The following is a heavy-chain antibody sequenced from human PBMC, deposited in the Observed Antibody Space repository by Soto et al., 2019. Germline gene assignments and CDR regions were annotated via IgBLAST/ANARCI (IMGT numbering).Heavy chain of an antibody. CDR3: ARGTYYDILTGYTPYYGMDV. V-gene: IGHV1-18*01. J-gene: IGHJ6*02. D-gene: IGHD3-9*01. CDR2: ISAYNGNT. Sequence: ASVKVSCKASGYTFTSYGISWVRQAPGQGLEWMGWISAYNGNTNYAQKLQGRVTMTTDTSTSTAYMELRSLRSDDTAVYYCARGTYYDILTGYTPYYGMDVWGQGTTVTVSS. CDR1: GYTFTSYG.